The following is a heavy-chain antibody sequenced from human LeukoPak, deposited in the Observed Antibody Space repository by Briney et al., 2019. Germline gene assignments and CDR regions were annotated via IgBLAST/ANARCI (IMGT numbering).Heavy chain of an antibody. V-gene: IGHV4-4*07. CDR1: RGSIGGYY. J-gene: IGHJ5*02. CDR2: IYISGST. CDR3: ARGVRFSGGSSWFDP. D-gene: IGHD2-15*01. Sequence: SETLSLACTVSRGSIGGYYWGWIRQPAGKGLEWIGRIYISGSTNYNPSLKSRVTMSVDTSKNQLSLELSSVTAADTAVYYCARGVRFSGGSSWFDPWGQGTLVTVSS.